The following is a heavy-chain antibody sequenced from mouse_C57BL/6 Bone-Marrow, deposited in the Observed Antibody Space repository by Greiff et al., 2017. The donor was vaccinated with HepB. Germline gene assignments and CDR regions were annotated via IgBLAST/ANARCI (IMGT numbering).Heavy chain of an antibody. Sequence: VQLKQSGTVLARPGASVKMSCKTSGYTFTSYWMHWVKQRPGQGLEWIGAIYPGNSDTSYNQKFKGKAKLTAVTSASTAYMELSSLTNEDSAVYYGTRREGSSYYFDYWGQGTTLTVSS. CDR2: IYPGNSDT. CDR3: TRREGSSYYFDY. J-gene: IGHJ2*01. V-gene: IGHV1-5*01. CDR1: GYTFTSYW.